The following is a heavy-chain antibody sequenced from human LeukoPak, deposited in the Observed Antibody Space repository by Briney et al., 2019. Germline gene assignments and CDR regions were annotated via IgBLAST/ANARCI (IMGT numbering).Heavy chain of an antibody. CDR1: GGSFSGYY. Sequence: SETLSLTCAVYGGSFSGYYCSWIRQPPGKGLEWIGEINHSGSTNYNPSLKSRVTISVDTSKNQFSLKLSSVTAADTAVYYCARLRQFTLGAFDIWGQGTMVTVSS. V-gene: IGHV4-34*01. D-gene: IGHD5-24*01. CDR2: INHSGST. CDR3: ARLRQFTLGAFDI. J-gene: IGHJ3*02.